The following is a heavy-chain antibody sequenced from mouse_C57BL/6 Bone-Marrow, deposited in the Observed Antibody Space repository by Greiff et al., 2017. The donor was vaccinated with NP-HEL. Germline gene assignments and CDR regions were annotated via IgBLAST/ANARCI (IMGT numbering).Heavy chain of an antibody. D-gene: IGHD2-3*01. CDR2: IRNKANGYTT. CDR1: GFTFTDYY. V-gene: IGHV7-3*01. J-gene: IGHJ2*01. Sequence: DVMLVESGGGLVQPGGSLSLSCAASGFTFTDYYMSWVRQPPGKALEWLGFIRNKANGYTTEYSASVKGRFTISRDNSQSILYLQMNALRAEDSATYYCARYGGWLPFDYWGQGTTLTVSS. CDR3: ARYGGWLPFDY.